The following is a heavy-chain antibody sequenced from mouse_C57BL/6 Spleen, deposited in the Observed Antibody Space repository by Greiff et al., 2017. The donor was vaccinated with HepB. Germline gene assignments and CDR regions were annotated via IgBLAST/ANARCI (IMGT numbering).Heavy chain of an antibody. Sequence: QVHVKQSGAELAKPGASVKLSCKASGYTFTSYWMHWVKQRPGQGLDWIGYINPSSGYTKYNQKFKDKAPLTADKSSSTAYMQLSSLTYEDSAVYYCARSFSSGRYYAMDYWGQGTSVTVSS. CDR1: GYTFTSYW. J-gene: IGHJ4*01. CDR3: ARSFSSGRYYAMDY. CDR2: INPSSGYT. V-gene: IGHV1-7*01. D-gene: IGHD3-2*02.